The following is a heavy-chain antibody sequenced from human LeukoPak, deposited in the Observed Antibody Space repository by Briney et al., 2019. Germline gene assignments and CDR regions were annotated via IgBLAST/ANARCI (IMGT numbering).Heavy chain of an antibody. V-gene: IGHV7-4-1*02. J-gene: IGHJ3*02. CDR1: GYTFTSYA. Sequence: VASVKVSCKASGYTFTSYAMNWVRQAPGQGLEWMGWINTNTGNPTYAQGFTGRFVFSLDTSVSTAYLQISSLKAEDTAVYYCAREARGVLPDAFDIWGQGTMVTVSS. CDR2: INTNTGNP. CDR3: AREARGVLPDAFDI. D-gene: IGHD3-10*01.